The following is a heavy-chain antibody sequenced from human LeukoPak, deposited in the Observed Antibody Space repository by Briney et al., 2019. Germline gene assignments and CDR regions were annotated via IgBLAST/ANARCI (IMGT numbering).Heavy chain of an antibody. CDR3: ARGDSSGWYYYYYYYMDV. CDR1: GYTFTGYY. CDR2: INPNSGGT. Sequence: ASVKVSCKASGYTFTGYYMHWVRQAPGQGLEWMGWINPNSGGTNYAQKFQGRVTMTRDTSISTAYMELSRLRPDDTAVYYCARGDSSGWYYYYYYYMDVWGKGTTVTVSS. J-gene: IGHJ6*03. V-gene: IGHV1-2*02. D-gene: IGHD6-19*01.